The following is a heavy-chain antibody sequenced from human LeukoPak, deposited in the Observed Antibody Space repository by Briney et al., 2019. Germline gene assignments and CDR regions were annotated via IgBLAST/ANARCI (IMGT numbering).Heavy chain of an antibody. V-gene: IGHV4-59*01. CDR2: VYFSGST. CDR3: ARGQTAAGEIWYFDY. D-gene: IGHD6-13*01. Sequence: ASGTLSLTCTVSGGSINGYFWSWIRQPPGKGLEWLGHVYFSGSTKYNPSLKSRVAILMDTSKNQSSLKLSSVTAAATAVYYCARGQTAAGEIWYFDYWGQGSLVTVAS. CDR1: GGSINGYF. J-gene: IGHJ4*02.